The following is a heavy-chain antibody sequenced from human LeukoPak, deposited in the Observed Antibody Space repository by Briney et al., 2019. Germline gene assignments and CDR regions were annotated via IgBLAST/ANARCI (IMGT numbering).Heavy chain of an antibody. CDR2: ISGTSNYI. Sequence: GGSLRLSCAASGFTFNIYSMNWVRQAPGKGLEWVSSISGTSNYIYYADSVKGRFTISRDNAKNSLYLHMNSLRAEDTAVYYCASGPPFLKYFEYWGQGTLVTVSS. J-gene: IGHJ4*02. CDR3: ASGPPFLKYFEY. V-gene: IGHV3-21*01. CDR1: GFTFNIYS. D-gene: IGHD3-3*01.